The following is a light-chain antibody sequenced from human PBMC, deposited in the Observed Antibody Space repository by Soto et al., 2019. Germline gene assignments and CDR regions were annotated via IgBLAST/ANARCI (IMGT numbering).Light chain of an antibody. CDR3: QHYNNWPPWT. J-gene: IGKJ1*01. CDR2: GAS. V-gene: IGKV3-15*01. CDR1: QSIDRK. Sequence: IVMTQSPATLSVSPGERATLSCRASQSIDRKLAWYQQRPGQAPRLLIYGASTRATGIPARFSGSGSGTEFTLTISTLQSEDFAIYYCQHYNNWPPWTFGQGTKVDIK.